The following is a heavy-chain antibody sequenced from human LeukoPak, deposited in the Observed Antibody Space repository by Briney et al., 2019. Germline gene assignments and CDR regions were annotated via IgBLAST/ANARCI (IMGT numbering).Heavy chain of an antibody. CDR3: AKDTSSWPNVFDY. CDR1: GFTFTSYA. CDR2: ISGSGGGT. J-gene: IGHJ4*02. Sequence: PGGSLRLSCAASGFTFTSYAMSWVRQAPGKGLEWVSAISGSGGGTFYADSVKGRFTISRDNSKNTLYLQMNSLRAEDTAVYYCAKDTSSWPNVFDYWGQGTLVTASS. D-gene: IGHD6-13*01. V-gene: IGHV3-23*01.